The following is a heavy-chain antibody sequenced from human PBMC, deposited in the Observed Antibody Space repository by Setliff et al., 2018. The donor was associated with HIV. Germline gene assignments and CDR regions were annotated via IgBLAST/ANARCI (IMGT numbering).Heavy chain of an antibody. CDR3: ARHWRGSGWSNWFDP. Sequence: SVKVSCKASGGTFSSYAISWVRQAPGQGLEWMGGIIPILGIANYAQKFQGRVTITADESTSTAYMELSSLRSEDTAVYYCARHWRGSGWSNWFDPWGQGTLVTVSS. CDR1: GGTFSSYA. D-gene: IGHD6-19*01. V-gene: IGHV1-69*10. CDR2: IIPILGIA. J-gene: IGHJ5*02.